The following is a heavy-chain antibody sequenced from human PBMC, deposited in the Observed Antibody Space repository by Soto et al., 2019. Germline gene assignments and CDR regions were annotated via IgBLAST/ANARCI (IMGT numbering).Heavy chain of an antibody. J-gene: IGHJ6*03. Sequence: QVQLVESGGGVGKPGGSLRLSCAASGFTFSDYYMSWTRQAPGKGLEWVAYISGSSGNIYYADSVKGRFTIPRDNAKNSLYLQMNSLRADDTAVYYCARDRYSGSDAYMDVWGNGTTVTVSS. CDR2: ISGSSGNI. CDR1: GFTFSDYY. CDR3: ARDRYSGSDAYMDV. D-gene: IGHD5-12*01. V-gene: IGHV3-11*01.